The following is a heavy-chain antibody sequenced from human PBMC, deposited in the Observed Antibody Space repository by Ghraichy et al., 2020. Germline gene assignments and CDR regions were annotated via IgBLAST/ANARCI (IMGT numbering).Heavy chain of an antibody. CDR3: ARVELSMVGSGYFDY. J-gene: IGHJ4*02. CDR2: IYYSGST. D-gene: IGHD4/OR15-4a*01. V-gene: IGHV4-59*01. CDR1: GGSISSYY. Sequence: SETLSLTCTVSGGSISSYYWSWIRQPPGKGLEWIGYIYYSGSTNYNPSLKSRVTISVDTSKNQFSLKLSSVTAADTAVYYCARVELSMVGSGYFDYWGQGTLVTVSS.